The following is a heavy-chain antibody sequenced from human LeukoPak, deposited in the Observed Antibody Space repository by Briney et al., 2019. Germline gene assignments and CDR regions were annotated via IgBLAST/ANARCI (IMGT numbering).Heavy chain of an antibody. CDR2: ISGSGGST. CDR1: GFTFSSYA. V-gene: IGHV3-23*01. D-gene: IGHD3-22*01. CDR3: AKDEGDDSSGYYIWDY. J-gene: IGHJ4*02. Sequence: GGSLRLSCAASGFTFSSYAMSWVRQAPGKGLEWVSAISGSGGSTYYADSVKGRFTISRDNSKNTLYLQMNSLRAEDTAVYYCAKDEGDDSSGYYIWDYWGQGTLVTVSS.